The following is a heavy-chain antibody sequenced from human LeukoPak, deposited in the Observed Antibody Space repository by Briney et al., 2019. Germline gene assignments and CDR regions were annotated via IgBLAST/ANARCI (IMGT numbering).Heavy chain of an antibody. CDR2: IYYTGST. D-gene: IGHD6-19*01. CDR1: GGSIDSYY. Sequence: PSETLSLTCTVSGGSIDSYYWSWIRQPPGKGLEWIGYIYYTGSTEYHPSLKSRVTISLDTSKNQFSLKLSSVTAADAAVYNCARQYSSGWPWLDPWGQGTLVTVSS. J-gene: IGHJ5*02. V-gene: IGHV4-59*08. CDR3: ARQYSSGWPWLDP.